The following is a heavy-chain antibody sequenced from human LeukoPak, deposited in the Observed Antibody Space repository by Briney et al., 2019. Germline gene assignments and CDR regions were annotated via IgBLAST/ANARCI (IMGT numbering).Heavy chain of an antibody. CDR1: GFTFSSYS. V-gene: IGHV3-21*01. J-gene: IGHJ4*02. Sequence: GGSLRLSCAASGFTFSSYSMNWVRQAPGKGLEWVSSISSSSSYIYYADSVKGRFTISRDNAKNSLYLQMNSLRAEDTAVYYCAREAVTTSCPRPRTFDYWGQGTLVTVSS. CDR3: AREAVTTSCPRPRTFDY. D-gene: IGHD4-17*01. CDR2: ISSSSSYI.